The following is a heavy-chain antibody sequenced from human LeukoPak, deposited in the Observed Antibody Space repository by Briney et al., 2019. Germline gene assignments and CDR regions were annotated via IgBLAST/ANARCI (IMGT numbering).Heavy chain of an antibody. CDR3: ATSRDGYKFGKWTLIDY. J-gene: IGHJ4*02. D-gene: IGHD5-24*01. V-gene: IGHV1-2*06. CDR2: INPNSGGT. Sequence: GASVKVSCKASGYTFTGYYMHWVRQAPGQGLEWMGRINPNSGGTNYAQKFQGRVTMTRDTSISTAYMELSRLRSDDTAVYYCATSRDGYKFGKWTLIDYWGQGTLVTVSS. CDR1: GYTFTGYY.